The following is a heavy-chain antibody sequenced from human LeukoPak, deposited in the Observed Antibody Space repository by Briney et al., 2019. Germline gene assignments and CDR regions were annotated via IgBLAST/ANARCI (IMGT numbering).Heavy chain of an antibody. CDR1: GGSISSYY. J-gene: IGHJ5*02. Sequence: PSETLSLTCTVSGGSISSYYWSWIRQPAGKGLEWIARIYTSGSTNYNPSLKSRVTMSVDTSTNQFPLKLNSVTAADTAVYYCARTVVRSGLKHNWFDPWGRGTLVTVSS. CDR3: ARTVVRSGLKHNWFDP. V-gene: IGHV4-4*07. CDR2: IYTSGST. D-gene: IGHD3-10*01.